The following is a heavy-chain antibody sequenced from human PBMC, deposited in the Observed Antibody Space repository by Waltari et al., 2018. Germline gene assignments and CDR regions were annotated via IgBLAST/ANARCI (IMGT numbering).Heavy chain of an antibody. Sequence: QLQLQESGPGLVKPSETLSLTCSVSGASITNSNSYWSWIRQPPGKGLEWVGSFFYRGSTYSSPSLKSRVTISLDTSKNQLSLKVSSVTVADTAIYFCARNMESPYNAPYYFYYMDVWGKGTTVTVSS. CDR1: GASITNSNSY. J-gene: IGHJ6*03. CDR3: ARNMESPYNAPYYFYYMDV. CDR2: FFYRGST. D-gene: IGHD3-10*01. V-gene: IGHV4-39*01.